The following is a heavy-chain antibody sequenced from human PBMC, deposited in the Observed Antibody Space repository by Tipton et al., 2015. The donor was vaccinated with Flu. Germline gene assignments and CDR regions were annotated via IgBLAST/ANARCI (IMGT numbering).Heavy chain of an antibody. CDR2: IYYSGST. D-gene: IGHD6-13*01. CDR3: ARRNPSSFFYMDV. V-gene: IGHV4-39*01. J-gene: IGHJ6*03. Sequence: TLSLTCIVSGGSISSSSYYWGWIRQPPGKGLEWIGSIYYSGSTYYNPSLKSRVTISVDTSKNQFSLKLSSVTAADTAVYYCARRNPSSFFYMDVWGKGTTVTVSS. CDR1: GGSISSSSYY.